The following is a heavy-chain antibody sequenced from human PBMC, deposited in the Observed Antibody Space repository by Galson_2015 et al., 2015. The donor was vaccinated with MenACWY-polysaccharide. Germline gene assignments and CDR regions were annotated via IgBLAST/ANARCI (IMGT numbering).Heavy chain of an antibody. CDR3: AKNAGGWYFDL. J-gene: IGHJ2*01. CDR1: GFTFSIYA. Sequence: SLRLSCAASGFTFSIYAMALVRQAPGKGLEWVSSVSTGGDSTKYSDSVKGRFTISRDNSKNTLFLQMNNLRAGDTAIYFCAKNAGGWYFDLWGRGTLVTVSS. D-gene: IGHD2-8*02. CDR2: VSTGGDST. V-gene: IGHV3-23*01.